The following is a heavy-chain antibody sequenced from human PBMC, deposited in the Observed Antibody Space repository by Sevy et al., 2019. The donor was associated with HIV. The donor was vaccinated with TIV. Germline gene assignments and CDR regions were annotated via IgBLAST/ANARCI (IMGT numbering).Heavy chain of an antibody. CDR1: GFTFSSYE. CDR3: ARDLPPSATTVAHFDY. J-gene: IGHJ4*02. V-gene: IGHV3-48*03. D-gene: IGHD4-17*01. CDR2: ISNSGTTI. Sequence: GSLRLSCAASGFTFSSYEMNWVRQAPGKGLEWVSYISNSGTTISYSDSVRGRFSISRDNARNSLYLQMNSLRAEDTAGYYCARDLPPSATTVAHFDYWGQGTLVTVSS.